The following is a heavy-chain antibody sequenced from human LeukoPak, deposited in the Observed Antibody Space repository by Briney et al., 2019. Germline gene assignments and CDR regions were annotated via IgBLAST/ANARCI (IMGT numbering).Heavy chain of an antibody. CDR3: ASIDYGAIDY. J-gene: IGHJ4*02. CDR2: ISSSSSTI. V-gene: IGHV3-48*01. CDR1: GFTFSSYS. D-gene: IGHD4-17*01. Sequence: GGSLRLSCAASGFTFSSYSMNWVRQAPGKGLEWVSSISSSSSTIYYADSVKGRFTISRDNAKNSLYLQMDSLRAEDTAVYYCASIDYGAIDYWGQGTLVTVSS.